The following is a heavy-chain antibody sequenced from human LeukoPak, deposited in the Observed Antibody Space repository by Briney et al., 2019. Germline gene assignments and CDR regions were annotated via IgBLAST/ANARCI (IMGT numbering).Heavy chain of an antibody. CDR3: ARDLELERNRWNYFES. CDR1: GNSISSLF. D-gene: IGHD1-1*01. CDR2: MHYSGDS. Sequence: SETLSLTCTVSGNSISSLFWSWIRQPPGKGLEWIGSMHYSGDSKYNPSLRSRVSLSIDTSKQQFSLRLSSVTAADTAVYYCARDLELERNRWNYFESWGQGALVTVSS. V-gene: IGHV4-59*11. J-gene: IGHJ4*02.